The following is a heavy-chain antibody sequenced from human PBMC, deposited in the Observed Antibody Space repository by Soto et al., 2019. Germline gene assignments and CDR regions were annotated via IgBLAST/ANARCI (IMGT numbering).Heavy chain of an antibody. CDR2: INHSGST. V-gene: IGHV4-34*01. Sequence: SETLSLTCAFYGLSFSGYYWSWVRQPPGKGLEWIGEINHSGSTNYNPSLKSRVTISVDTSKNQFSLKLSSVTAADTAVYYCAREGRWTYYYGSGSSKQIDYWGQGTLVTVSS. CDR3: AREGRWTYYYGSGSSKQIDY. J-gene: IGHJ4*02. D-gene: IGHD3-10*01. CDR1: GLSFSGYY.